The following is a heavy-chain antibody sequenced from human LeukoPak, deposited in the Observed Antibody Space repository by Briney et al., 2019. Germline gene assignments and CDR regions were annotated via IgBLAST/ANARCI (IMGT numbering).Heavy chain of an antibody. D-gene: IGHD6-13*01. CDR2: ISYDGSNK. J-gene: IGHJ4*02. CDR1: GFTFSSYG. CDR3: AKAREYSSSWYTEYFDY. Sequence: PGGSLRLSCAASGFTFSSYGMHWVRQAPGKGLEWVAVISYDGSNKYYADSVKGRFTISRDNSKNTLYLQVNSLRAEDTAVYYCAKAREYSSSWYTEYFDYWGQGTLVTVSS. V-gene: IGHV3-30*18.